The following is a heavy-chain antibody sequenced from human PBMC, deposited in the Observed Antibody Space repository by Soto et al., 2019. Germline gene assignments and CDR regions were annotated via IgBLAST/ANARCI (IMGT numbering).Heavy chain of an antibody. V-gene: IGHV4-31*03. CDR3: ARAGVGEAMQDWFDP. CDR1: GGSISSGGYY. CDR2: IYYSGST. J-gene: IGHJ5*02. D-gene: IGHD3-10*01. Sequence: QVQLQESGPGLVKPSQTLSLTCTVSGGSISSGGYYWSWIRQHPGKGLEWIGYIYYSGSTYYNPSLKSRVTTSVDTSKNQFSLKLSSVTAADTAVYYCARAGVGEAMQDWFDPWGQGTLVTVSS.